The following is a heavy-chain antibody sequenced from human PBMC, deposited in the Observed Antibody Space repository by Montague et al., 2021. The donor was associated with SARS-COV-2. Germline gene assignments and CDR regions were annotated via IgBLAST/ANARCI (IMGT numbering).Heavy chain of an antibody. J-gene: IGHJ6*02. D-gene: IGHD6-13*01. CDR1: GGSISSSSYY. Sequence: SETLSLTCTVSGGSISSSSYYWGWIRQPPGKGLEWIGIIYYSGSTYYNPSLKSRVTISVDTSKNQFSLKLSSVTAADTAVYYCARVWPKQLVLFSGMDVWGQGTTVTVSS. CDR2: IYYSGST. CDR3: ARVWPKQLVLFSGMDV. V-gene: IGHV4-39*07.